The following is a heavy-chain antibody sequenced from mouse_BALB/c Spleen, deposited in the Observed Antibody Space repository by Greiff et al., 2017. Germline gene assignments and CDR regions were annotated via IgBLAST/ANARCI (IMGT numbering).Heavy chain of an antibody. CDR3: ARAYYYGSRKDYAMDY. Sequence: EVKLVESGGGLVQPGGSRKLSCAASGFTFSSFGMHWVRQAPEKGLEWVAYISSGSSTIYYADTVKGRFTISRDNPKNTLFLQMTSLRSEDTAMYYCARAYYYGSRKDYAMDYWGQGTSVTVSS. CDR2: ISSGSSTI. D-gene: IGHD1-1*01. V-gene: IGHV5-17*02. CDR1: GFTFSSFG. J-gene: IGHJ4*01.